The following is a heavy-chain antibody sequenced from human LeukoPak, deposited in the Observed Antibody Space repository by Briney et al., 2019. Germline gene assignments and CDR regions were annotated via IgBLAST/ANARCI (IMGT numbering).Heavy chain of an antibody. J-gene: IGHJ5*02. V-gene: IGHV4-38-2*02. Sequence: PSETLSLTCTVSGYSISSGYYWGWIRQPPGKGLEWIGSIYHSGSTYYNPSLKSRVTISVDTSKNQFSLKLSSVTAADTAVYYCAGHWGSYRPNWFDPWGQGTLVTVSS. CDR1: GYSISSGYY. D-gene: IGHD3-16*02. CDR2: IYHSGST. CDR3: AGHWGSYRPNWFDP.